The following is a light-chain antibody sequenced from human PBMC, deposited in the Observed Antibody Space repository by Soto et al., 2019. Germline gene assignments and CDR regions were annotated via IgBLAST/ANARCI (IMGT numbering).Light chain of an antibody. CDR3: QHYNPDSLTWT. Sequence: DLQMTQSPSTLSASVGDTVTITCRASQTISGWLAWYQQKPGKAPKLLIYRTSTLENGVPSRFSGSGSGTEFTLSISSLQSDDSATYWCQHYNPDSLTWTFGQGTRVEIK. CDR1: QTISGW. CDR2: RTS. V-gene: IGKV1-5*03. J-gene: IGKJ1*01.